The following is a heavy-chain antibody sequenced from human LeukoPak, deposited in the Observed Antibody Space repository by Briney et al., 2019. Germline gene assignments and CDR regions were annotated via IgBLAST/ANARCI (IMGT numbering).Heavy chain of an antibody. CDR1: GFTFSNYW. Sequence: GGSLRLSCAAAGFTFSNYWMHWVSHAPGKGRVWVSRINTDGSSTNYADSVKGRFTISRDNAKNTVYLQMNSLRAEDTAVYYCANGAFRLYYIDVWGKGTTVTVSS. CDR2: INTDGSST. CDR3: ANGAFRLYYIDV. D-gene: IGHD3-16*01. V-gene: IGHV3-74*01. J-gene: IGHJ6*03.